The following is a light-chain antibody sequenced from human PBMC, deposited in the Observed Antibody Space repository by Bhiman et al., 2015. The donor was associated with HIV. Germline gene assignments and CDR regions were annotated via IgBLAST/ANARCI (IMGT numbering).Light chain of an antibody. J-gene: IGLJ1*01. CDR1: NSNIGSNS. CDR2: ENT. Sequence: QSMLTQPPSASGTPGQRVTISCFGSNSNIGSNSVNWYQQFPGLAPKLLIYENTKRPSGIPDRFSGSKSGTSATLGITGLQTGDEADYYCGTWDRSLSAGGVFGTGTKVTVL. V-gene: IGLV1-51*02. CDR3: GTWDRSLSAGGV.